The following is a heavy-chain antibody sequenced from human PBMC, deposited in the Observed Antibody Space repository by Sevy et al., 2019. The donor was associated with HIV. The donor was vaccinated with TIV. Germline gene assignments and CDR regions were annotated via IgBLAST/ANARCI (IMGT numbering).Heavy chain of an antibody. J-gene: IGHJ3*02. D-gene: IGHD3-10*01. Sequence: GGSLRLSCAASGFTFSSYAMSWVRQAPGKGLEWVSAISGSGGSTYYADSVKGRFTSSRDNSKNTLYLQMNSLRAEDTAVYYGAKKAVLLGFGELGAFDIWGQGTMVTVSS. CDR1: GFTFSSYA. V-gene: IGHV3-23*01. CDR2: ISGSGGST. CDR3: AKKAVLLGFGELGAFDI.